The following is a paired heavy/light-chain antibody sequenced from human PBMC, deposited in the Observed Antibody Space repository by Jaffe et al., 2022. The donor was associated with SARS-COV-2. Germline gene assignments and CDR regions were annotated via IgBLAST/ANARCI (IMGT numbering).Light chain of an antibody. CDR3: QQYYSTPYT. Sequence: DIVVTQSPDSLAVSLGERATINCKSSQSVLYSSNNRNYLAWYQQKPGQSPRLLLHWASTRESGVPDRFSGSGSGTDFTLTISSLQAGDVAVYYCQQYYSTPYTFGQGTKLEIK. CDR1: QSVLYSSNNRNY. CDR2: WAS. V-gene: IGKV4-1*01. J-gene: IGKJ2*01.
Heavy chain of an antibody. Sequence: EVQLVESGGGLVQPGGSLRIACSASGFTFGSYGMHWVRQAPGKGLEYVSAISGNGGSTDYADSVKGRFIISRDNSKNTLYLQMGSLRPEDTAVYYCVKDASPSRHFDYWGQGNLVTVSS. CDR1: GFTFGSYG. V-gene: IGHV3-64D*09. D-gene: IGHD6-13*01. CDR2: ISGNGGST. J-gene: IGHJ4*02. CDR3: VKDASPSRHFDY.